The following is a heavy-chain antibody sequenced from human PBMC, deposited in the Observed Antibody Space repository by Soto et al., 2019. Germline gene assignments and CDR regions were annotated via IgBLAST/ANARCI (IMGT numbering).Heavy chain of an antibody. CDR1: GGSISRYY. CDR3: ARVPYYDYIWGSYRRLYSFDY. V-gene: IGHV4-59*01. Sequence: SETLSLTCTVSGGSISRYYWSWIRQPPGKGLEWIGYIYYSGSTNYTPSLKSRVTISVDTSKNQFSLKLSSVTAADTAVYYCARVPYYDYIWGSYRRLYSFDYWGPGPLVTVSS. J-gene: IGHJ4*02. D-gene: IGHD3-16*02. CDR2: IYYSGST.